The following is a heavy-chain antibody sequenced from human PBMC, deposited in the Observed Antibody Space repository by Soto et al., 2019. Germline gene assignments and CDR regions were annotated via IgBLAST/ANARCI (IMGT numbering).Heavy chain of an antibody. V-gene: IGHV1-69*02. CDR3: AMVRGDFAFDI. J-gene: IGHJ3*02. CDR1: GGTFSSYT. D-gene: IGHD3-10*01. Sequence: QVQLVQSGAEVKKPGSSVKVSCKASGGTFSSYTISWVRQAPGQGLEWMGRIIPILGIANYAQKFQGRVTITADKSTSRAYMELSSLRYEDTAVYYCAMVRGDFAFDIWGQGTMVTVSS. CDR2: IIPILGIA.